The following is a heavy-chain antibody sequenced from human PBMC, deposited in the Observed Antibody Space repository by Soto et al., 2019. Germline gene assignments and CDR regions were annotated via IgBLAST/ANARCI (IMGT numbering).Heavy chain of an antibody. D-gene: IGHD3-10*01. Sequence: ETLSLTCTVSGASISRYYWSWIRQSPGKGLEWIGYLYNTGSTIYNPSLKSRVTISVDTSKNQFSLKMNSVTAADTAVYYCARDRASLVRGIIPRWFDPWGQGTLVTVSS. V-gene: IGHV4-59*01. CDR2: LYNTGST. CDR3: ARDRASLVRGIIPRWFDP. J-gene: IGHJ5*02. CDR1: GASISRYY.